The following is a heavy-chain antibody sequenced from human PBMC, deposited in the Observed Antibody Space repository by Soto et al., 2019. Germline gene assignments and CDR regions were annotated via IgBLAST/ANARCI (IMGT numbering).Heavy chain of an antibody. CDR1: CGSTSSGSHY. V-gene: IGHV4-31*02. J-gene: IGHJ4*02. CDR3: ARGRDLDTDYSDGTCYYKDC. Sequence: SETLSLPCFVSCGSTSSGSHYWGWIRQYQGKALERIGYVYNSGTTFYNRSLKSRSAISVDTSGNQFSLKLSSVTAADTAVYFSARGRDLDTDYSDGTCYYKDCWGRGTLVTVCS. D-gene: IGHD3-9*01. CDR2: VYNSGTT.